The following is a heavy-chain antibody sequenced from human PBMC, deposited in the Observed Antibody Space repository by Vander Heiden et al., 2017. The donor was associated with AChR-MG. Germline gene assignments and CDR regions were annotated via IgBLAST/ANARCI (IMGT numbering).Heavy chain of an antibody. J-gene: IGHJ3*02. CDR3: VRDEVGRAFDM. CDR2: ISYDGSYK. D-gene: IGHD3-10*01. Sequence: QVQLVGSGGGVVQPGRSLSPSCEASGFTFSRYPMHWVRQAPGKGLEWVALISYDGSYKYYTDSVKGRFTISRDNSKNTLYLQMNSLRADDTAVYYCVRDEVGRAFDMWGQGTMVTVSS. CDR1: GFTFSRYP. V-gene: IGHV3-30-3*01.